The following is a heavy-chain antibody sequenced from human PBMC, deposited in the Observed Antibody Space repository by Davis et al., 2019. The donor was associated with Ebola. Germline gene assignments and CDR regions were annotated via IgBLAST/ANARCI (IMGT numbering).Heavy chain of an antibody. Sequence: PGGSLRLSCAASGFTFSSYWMSWVRQAQGKGLEWVANINQVGSEKYYVDSVKGRFTISRDNAKNSLNLQMNSLRAEDTAVYYCARLRNYCSRTSCYPDYYYYGMDVWGQGTTVTVSS. CDR2: INQVGSEK. D-gene: IGHD2-2*01. V-gene: IGHV3-7*03. J-gene: IGHJ6*02. CDR1: GFTFSSYW. CDR3: ARLRNYCSRTSCYPDYYYYGMDV.